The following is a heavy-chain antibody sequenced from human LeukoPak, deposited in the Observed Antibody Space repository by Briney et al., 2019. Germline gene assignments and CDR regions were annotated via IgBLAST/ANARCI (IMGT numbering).Heavy chain of an antibody. V-gene: IGHV1-8*01. Sequence: APVKVSCKASGYTFTSYDINWVRQATGQGLEWMGWMNPNSGNTGYAQKFQGRVTMTRNTSISTAYMELSSLRSEDTAVYYCARGIWNRRSIFGVVIPNYYFDYWGQGTLVTVSS. D-gene: IGHD3-3*01. J-gene: IGHJ4*02. CDR3: ARGIWNRRSIFGVVIPNYYFDY. CDR2: MNPNSGNT. CDR1: GYTFTSYD.